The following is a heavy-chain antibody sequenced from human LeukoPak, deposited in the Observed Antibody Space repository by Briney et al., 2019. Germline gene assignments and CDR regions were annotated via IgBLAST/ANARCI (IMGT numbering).Heavy chain of an antibody. CDR2: IKSKTDGGTT. J-gene: IGHJ6*02. Sequence: GGSLRLSCAASGFTFSNAWMSWVRQAPGKGLEWVGRIKSKTDGGTTDYAAPVKGRFTISRDDSKNTLYLQMNSLKTEDTAVYYCTTEVPHCSGGSCYFYYYGMDVWGQGTTVTVSS. CDR1: GFTFSNAW. D-gene: IGHD2-15*01. V-gene: IGHV3-15*01. CDR3: TTEVPHCSGGSCYFYYYGMDV.